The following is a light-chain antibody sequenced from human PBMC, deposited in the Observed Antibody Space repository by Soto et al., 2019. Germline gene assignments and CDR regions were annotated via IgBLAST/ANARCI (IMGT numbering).Light chain of an antibody. Sequence: QSALTQPASVSGSPGQSITISCTGTSSDVGGYNYVSWLQQHPGKAPKLKIYEVSNRPSGVSNRFSGSKSGYTASLTISELQAEDEADYYCTSFTSSSTGVFGGGTKVTVL. CDR1: SSDVGGYNY. CDR2: EVS. V-gene: IGLV2-14*03. J-gene: IGLJ3*02. CDR3: TSFTSSSTGV.